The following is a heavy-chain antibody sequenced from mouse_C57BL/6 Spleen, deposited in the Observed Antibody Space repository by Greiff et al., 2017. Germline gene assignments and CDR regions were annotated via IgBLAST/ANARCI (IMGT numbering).Heavy chain of an antibody. V-gene: IGHV1-4*01. CDR3: DSNFLYAMDY. Sequence: VQGVQSGAELARPGASVKMSCKASGYTFTSYSMHWVKQRPGQGLEWIGYINPSSGYTKYNQKFKDKATLTADKSSSTAYMQLSSLTSEDSAVXYCDSNFLYAMDYWGQGTSVTVSS. J-gene: IGHJ4*01. D-gene: IGHD2-5*01. CDR1: GYTFTSYS. CDR2: INPSSGYT.